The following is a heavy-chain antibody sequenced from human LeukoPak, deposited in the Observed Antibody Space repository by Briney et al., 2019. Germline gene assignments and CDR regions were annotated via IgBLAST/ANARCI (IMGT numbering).Heavy chain of an antibody. D-gene: IGHD3-9*01. J-gene: IGHJ4*02. Sequence: ASETLSLTCTVSGGSISSGGYYWSWIRQHPGKGLEWIGYIYYSGSTYYNPYLKSRVTISVDTSKNQFSLKLSSVTAADTAVYYCARGPYDILTGYRYFDYWGQGTLVTVSS. V-gene: IGHV4-31*03. CDR2: IYYSGST. CDR3: ARGPYDILTGYRYFDY. CDR1: GGSISSGGYY.